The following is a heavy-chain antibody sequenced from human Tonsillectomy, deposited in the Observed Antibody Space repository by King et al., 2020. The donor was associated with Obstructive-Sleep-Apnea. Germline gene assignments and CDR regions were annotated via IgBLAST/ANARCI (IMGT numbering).Heavy chain of an antibody. J-gene: IGHJ4*02. D-gene: IGHD4-17*01. Sequence: QLQESGPGLMKPSETLSLTCSVSGGSLSGYYWSWVRQPPGKGLEWIGDIFDTGSTNYSPSLKSRVTISLHMAKNQVSLTLISVTAADTAVYYCASYYGDFAAHFDSWGQGTLLIVSS. CDR2: IFDTGST. CDR1: GGSLSGYY. CDR3: ASYYGDFAAHFDS. V-gene: IGHV4-59*08.